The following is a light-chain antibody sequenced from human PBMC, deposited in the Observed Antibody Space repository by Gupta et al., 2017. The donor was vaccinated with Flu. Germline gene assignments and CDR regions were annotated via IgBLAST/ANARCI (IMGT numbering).Light chain of an antibody. CDR2: YAS. Sequence: EIVLTQSPDFQSVTPKEIVTITCRASQSIGRNLHWYQQKPNQSPKLIVKYASQSFSGVPSRFSGGGSGTDFTLTIRSLEVEDAATYYCHQSDRLPLTFGGGTKVEIK. CDR1: QSIGRN. V-gene: IGKV6-21*01. J-gene: IGKJ4*01. CDR3: HQSDRLPLT.